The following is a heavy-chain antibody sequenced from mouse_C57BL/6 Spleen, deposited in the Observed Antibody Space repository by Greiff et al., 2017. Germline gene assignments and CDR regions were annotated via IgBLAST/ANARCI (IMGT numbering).Heavy chain of an antibody. CDR2: IHPNSGST. D-gene: IGHD1-1*01. CDR1: GYTFTSYW. J-gene: IGHJ1*03. V-gene: IGHV1-64*01. CDR3: ARGQSLYGSLYVDV. Sequence: QVQLQQPGAELVKPGASVKLSCKASGYTFTSYWMHWVKQRPGQGLEWIGMIHPNSGSTNYNEKFKSKATLTVDKSSSTAYMQLSSLTSEDSAVYYWARGQSLYGSLYVDVWGTGTTVTVAS.